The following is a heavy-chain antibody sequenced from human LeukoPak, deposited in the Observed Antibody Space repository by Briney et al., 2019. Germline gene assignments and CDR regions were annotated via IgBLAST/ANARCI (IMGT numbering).Heavy chain of an antibody. CDR3: ARDPYYYDSSGYYYYYYYMDV. J-gene: IGHJ6*03. Sequence: ASVKVSCKASGYTFTSYGISWVRQAPGQGLEWMGWISAYNGNTNYAQKLQGRVTMTTDTSTSTAYMELRSLRSDDTAVYYCARDPYYYDSSGYYYYYYYMDVWGKGTTVTVSS. V-gene: IGHV1-18*01. CDR1: GYTFTSYG. D-gene: IGHD3-22*01. CDR2: ISAYNGNT.